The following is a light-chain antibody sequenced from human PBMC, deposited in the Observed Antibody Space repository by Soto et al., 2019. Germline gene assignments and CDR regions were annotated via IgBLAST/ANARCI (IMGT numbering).Light chain of an antibody. Sequence: EIVLTQSPATLSLSPGERATLSCRASQSVSSSLAWYQQKPGQAPRLLIYDASNRATGIPTRFSGSGSGTDFTLTISSLEPEDFVVYYCQQCNWPLSFGGGTKVEIK. V-gene: IGKV3-11*01. J-gene: IGKJ4*01. CDR1: QSVSSS. CDR2: DAS. CDR3: QQCNWPLS.